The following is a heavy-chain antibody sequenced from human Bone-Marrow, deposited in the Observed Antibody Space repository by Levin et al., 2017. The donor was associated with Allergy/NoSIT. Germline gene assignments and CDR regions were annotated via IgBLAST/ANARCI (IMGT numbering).Heavy chain of an antibody. CDR2: ISWNSGSI. V-gene: IGHV3-9*01. Sequence: SLKISCAASGFTFDDYAMHWVRQAPGKGLEWVSGISWNSGSIGYADSVKGRFTISRDNAKNSLYLQMNSLRAEDTALYYCAKDIRTMIVVPRGPDAFDIWGQGTMVTVSS. J-gene: IGHJ3*02. CDR1: GFTFDDYA. CDR3: AKDIRTMIVVPRGPDAFDI. D-gene: IGHD3-22*01.